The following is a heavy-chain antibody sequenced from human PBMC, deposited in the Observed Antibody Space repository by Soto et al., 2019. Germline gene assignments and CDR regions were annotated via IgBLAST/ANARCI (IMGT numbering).Heavy chain of an antibody. CDR2: IMPVFGTP. D-gene: IGHD4-4*01. V-gene: IGHV1-69*01. CDR1: GGSFSSYM. J-gene: IGHJ3*02. Sequence: QVLLVQSGAEVKKPGSSVKVSCQAAGGSFSSYMVSWVRQAPGQGLDYMGGIMPVFGTPTYTEKFQGRVMNTEDESTGTAYLELTSLKSDDTAVYYCARGVTANYMGGDAFAIWGQGTLVAVSS. CDR3: ARGVTANYMGGDAFAI.